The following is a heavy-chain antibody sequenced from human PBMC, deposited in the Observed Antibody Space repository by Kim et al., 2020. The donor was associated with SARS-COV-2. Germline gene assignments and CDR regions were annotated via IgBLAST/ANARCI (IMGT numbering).Heavy chain of an antibody. CDR2: IRSKANSYAT. J-gene: IGHJ6*02. V-gene: IGHV3-73*01. CDR1: GFTFSGSA. Sequence: GRSLRLSCAASGFTFSGSAMHWVRQASGKGLEWVGRIRSKANSYATAYAASVKGRFTISRDDSKNTAYLQMNSLKTEDTAVYYCTILLWFGELSGYYYYGMDVWGQGTTVTVSS. D-gene: IGHD3-10*01. CDR3: TILLWFGELSGYYYYGMDV.